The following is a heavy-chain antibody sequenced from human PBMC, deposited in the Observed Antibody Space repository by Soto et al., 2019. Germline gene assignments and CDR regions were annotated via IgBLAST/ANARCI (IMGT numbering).Heavy chain of an antibody. CDR2: IWYDGSNK. CDR3: ARANVVVVAATARHGMDV. Sequence: QVQLVESGGGVVQPGRSLSLSCAASGFTFSSYGMHWVRQAPGKGLEWVAVIWYDGSNKYYADSVKGRFTISRYNSKNTLYLQMNSLRAEDTAVYYCARANVVVVAATARHGMDVWGQGTTVTVSS. V-gene: IGHV3-33*01. D-gene: IGHD2-15*01. CDR1: GFTFSSYG. J-gene: IGHJ6*02.